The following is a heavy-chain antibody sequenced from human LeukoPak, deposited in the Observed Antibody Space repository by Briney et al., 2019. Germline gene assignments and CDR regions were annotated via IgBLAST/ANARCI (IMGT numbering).Heavy chain of an antibody. CDR3: ARGQVDILTGWDY. D-gene: IGHD3-9*01. CDR1: GFTFSSYN. J-gene: IGHJ4*02. V-gene: IGHV3-48*03. CDR2: ISSSGSTK. Sequence: GGSLRLSCAASGFTFSSYNMNWVRQAPGKGLEWVSYISSSGSTKYYADSVKGRFTISRDNAKNSLYLQMNSLRAGDTAVYYCARGQVDILTGWDYWGQGTLVTVSS.